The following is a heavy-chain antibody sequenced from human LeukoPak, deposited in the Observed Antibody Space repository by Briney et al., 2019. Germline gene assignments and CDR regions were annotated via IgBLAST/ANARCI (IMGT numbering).Heavy chain of an antibody. CDR2: VKSRSAGETT. V-gene: IGHV3-15*01. CDR3: TLIQGWGSGSYYRDF. D-gene: IGHD3-10*01. Sequence: GGSLRLSCAASGFSISNDWMSWVRQAPGKVLEWVARVKSRSAGETTDYAAPVKGRFTISRDDSKNTLYLQMNSLKTEDTAVYYCTLIQGWGSGSYYRDFWGQGTLVTVSS. J-gene: IGHJ4*02. CDR1: GFSISNDW.